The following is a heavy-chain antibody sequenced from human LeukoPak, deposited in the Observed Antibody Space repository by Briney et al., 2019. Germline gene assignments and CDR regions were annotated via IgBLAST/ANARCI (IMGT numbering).Heavy chain of an antibody. D-gene: IGHD6-13*01. CDR3: ARGDGAAAGSALGY. CDR2: IYHSGST. V-gene: IGHV4-30-2*01. J-gene: IGHJ4*02. Sequence: PSETLSLTCTVSGGSISSGGYYWSWIRQPPGKGLEWIGYIYHSGSTYYNPSLKSRVTISVDRSKNQFSLKLSSVTAADTAVYYCARGDGAAAGSALGYWGQGTLVTVSS. CDR1: GGSISSGGYY.